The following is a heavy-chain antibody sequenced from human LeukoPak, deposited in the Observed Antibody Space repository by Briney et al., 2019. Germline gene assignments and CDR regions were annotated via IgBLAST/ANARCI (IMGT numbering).Heavy chain of an antibody. J-gene: IGHJ3*02. CDR1: GFTFSSYG. V-gene: IGHV3-21*01. CDR2: ISSSSSYI. D-gene: IGHD2-15*01. Sequence: GALRLSCAASGFTFSSYGMSWVRQAPGKGLEWVSSISSSSSYIYYADSVKGRFTISRDNAKNSLYLQMNSLRAEDTAVYYCARVRCSGGSCYSRAFDIWGQGTMVTVSS. CDR3: ARVRCSGGSCYSRAFDI.